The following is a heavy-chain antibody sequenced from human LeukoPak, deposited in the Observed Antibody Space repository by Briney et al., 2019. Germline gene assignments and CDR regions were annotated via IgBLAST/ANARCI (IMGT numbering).Heavy chain of an antibody. CDR2: IRYDGSNK. V-gene: IGHV3-30*02. J-gene: IGHJ4*02. D-gene: IGHD4-23*01. Sequence: GGSLRLSCAASGFTFSTYGMHWVRQAPGKGLEWVAFIRYDGSNKYYADSVKGRFTISRDNAKNSLYLQMNSLRAEDTAVYYCAGGALYRGKPGYFDYWGQGTLVTVSS. CDR3: AGGALYRGKPGYFDY. CDR1: GFTFSTYG.